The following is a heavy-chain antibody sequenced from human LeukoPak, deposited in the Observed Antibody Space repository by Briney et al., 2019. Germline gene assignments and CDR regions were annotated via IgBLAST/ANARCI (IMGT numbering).Heavy chain of an antibody. V-gene: IGHV3-23*01. CDR1: GFTFSSYA. J-gene: IGHJ4*02. CDR3: ARRGFGEFFFDY. D-gene: IGHD3-10*01. Sequence: GGSLRLSCAASGFTFSSYAMSWVRQAPGKGLEWVSAISGSGGSTYYADSVKGRFTISRDNSKNTLYLQMNSLRAEDTAVYYCARRGFGEFFFDYWGQGTLVTVSS. CDR2: ISGSGGST.